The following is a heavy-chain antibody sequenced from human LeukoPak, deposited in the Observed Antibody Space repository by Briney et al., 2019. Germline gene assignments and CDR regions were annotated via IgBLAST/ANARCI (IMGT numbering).Heavy chain of an antibody. J-gene: IGHJ6*03. CDR3: ARGGSYYDFWSGYYDYYYYMDV. CDR2: IYDSGST. V-gene: IGHV4-59*01. CDR1: GGSISSYY. Sequence: PSETLSLTCSVSGGSISSYYWSWIRQPPGKGPEWIGYIYDSGSTSYNPSLQSRVTISIDTSKNQFSLRLTSVTAADTAVYYCARGGSYYDFWSGYYDYYYYMDVWGKGTTVTVSS. D-gene: IGHD3-3*01.